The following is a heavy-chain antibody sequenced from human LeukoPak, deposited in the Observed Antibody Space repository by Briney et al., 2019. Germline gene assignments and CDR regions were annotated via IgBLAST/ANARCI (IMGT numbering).Heavy chain of an antibody. Sequence: SQTLSLTCTVSGGSISSGGYYWSWIRQHPGKGLEWIGYIYYSGSTYYNPSLKSRVTISVDTSKNQFSLKLSSVTAADTAVYYCARDPGIAAAGAFDIWGQGTMVTVS. D-gene: IGHD6-13*01. CDR2: IYYSGST. J-gene: IGHJ3*02. V-gene: IGHV4-31*03. CDR1: GGSISSGGYY. CDR3: ARDPGIAAAGAFDI.